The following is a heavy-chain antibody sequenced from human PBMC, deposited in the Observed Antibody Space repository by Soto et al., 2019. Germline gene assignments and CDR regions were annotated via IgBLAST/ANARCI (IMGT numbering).Heavy chain of an antibody. Sequence: QLQLQESGPGLVKPSETLSLTCAVYGGSFSGYYWSWIRQPPGKGLEWIGEINHSGSTNYNPSLKSRVTISVDTSKNQFSLKLSSVTAADTAVYYCARGRLTTYCSGGSCYSGRFDYWGQGTLVTVSS. V-gene: IGHV4-34*01. CDR1: GGSFSGYY. D-gene: IGHD2-15*01. J-gene: IGHJ4*02. CDR3: ARGRLTTYCSGGSCYSGRFDY. CDR2: INHSGST.